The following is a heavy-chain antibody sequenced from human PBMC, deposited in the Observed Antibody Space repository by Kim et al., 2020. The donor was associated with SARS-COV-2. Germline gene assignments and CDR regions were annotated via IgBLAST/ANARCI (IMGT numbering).Heavy chain of an antibody. CDR2: IIPIFGSA. CDR3: ARDYGSGSYVSFGYGMDV. CDR1: GGTFSSYA. J-gene: IGHJ6*02. D-gene: IGHD3-10*01. V-gene: IGHV1-69*13. Sequence: SVKVSCKASGGTFSSYAISWVRQAPGQGLEWMGGIIPIFGSANYAQKFQGRVTITADESTSTAYMELSSLRSEDTAVYYCARDYGSGSYVSFGYGMDVWGQGTTVTVSS.